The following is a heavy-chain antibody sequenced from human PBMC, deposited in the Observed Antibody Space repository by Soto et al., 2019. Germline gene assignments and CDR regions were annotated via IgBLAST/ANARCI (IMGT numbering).Heavy chain of an antibody. J-gene: IGHJ5*02. CDR1: GYTFTSYD. V-gene: IGHV1-8*01. Sequence: QVQLVQSGAEVKKPGASVKVSCKASGYTFTSYDVNWVRQATGQGLEWMGWMNPNSGNTGYAQKFQGRVTMTRNTSISKAYMELSSLRSEDTAVYYCARGSIQLWSNWFDPWGQGTLVTVSS. CDR3: ARGSIQLWSNWFDP. D-gene: IGHD5-18*01. CDR2: MNPNSGNT.